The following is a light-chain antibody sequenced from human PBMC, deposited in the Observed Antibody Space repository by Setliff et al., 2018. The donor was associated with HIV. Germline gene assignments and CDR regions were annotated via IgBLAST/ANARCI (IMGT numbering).Light chain of an antibody. V-gene: IGLV2-14*01. J-gene: IGLJ1*01. CDR2: EVS. CDR3: SSYSTTGTL. Sequence: QSALTQPASVSGSPGQSITISCTGTSSDVGTYDFVSWFQQRPGKAPKLIIYEVSYRPSGVSDRFSGSKSGNSASLVISGLQAEDEADYHCSSYSTTGTLFGPGTKVTVL. CDR1: SSDVGTYDF.